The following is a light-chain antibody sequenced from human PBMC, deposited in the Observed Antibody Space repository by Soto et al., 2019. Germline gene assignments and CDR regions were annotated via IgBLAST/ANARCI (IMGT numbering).Light chain of an antibody. CDR3: QQSYSTPRT. J-gene: IGKJ1*01. Sequence: DIQMTQSPSSLSASVGDRVTITCRASQSISSYLNWYQQKPGKAPKLLIYPASSLQSGVPSRFSGSGSGTDFTLTISSLQPENFATYYCQQSYSTPRTFGQETKVEIK. CDR2: PAS. CDR1: QSISSY. V-gene: IGKV1-39*01.